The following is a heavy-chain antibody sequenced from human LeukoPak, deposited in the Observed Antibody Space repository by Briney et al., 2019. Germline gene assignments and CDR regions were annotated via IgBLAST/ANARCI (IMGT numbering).Heavy chain of an antibody. D-gene: IGHD3-22*01. CDR2: ISGSGGST. Sequence: GGSLRLSCAASGFTFSSYAMSWVRQAPGKGLEWVSAISGSGGSTYYADSVKGRFTISRDNSKNTLYLQMNSLRAEDTAVYYCAKDLMSGRLLLPGPFDYWGQGTLVTVSS. CDR1: GFTFSSYA. V-gene: IGHV3-23*01. CDR3: AKDLMSGRLLLPGPFDY. J-gene: IGHJ4*02.